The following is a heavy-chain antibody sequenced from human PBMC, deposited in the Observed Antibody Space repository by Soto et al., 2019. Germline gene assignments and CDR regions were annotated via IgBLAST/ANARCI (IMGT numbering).Heavy chain of an antibody. V-gene: IGHV3-23*01. CDR1: GFTLSMSA. CDR3: AKDRGIIVKAGDAFDV. Sequence: LRLSCASSGFTLSMSAVNWVRQAPGKGLEWVSYISDSGDRTYYADSVKGRFTISRDRSKNTVSLQMDSLRAEDTAVYYCAKDRGIIVKAGDAFDVWGQGTKVTVSS. J-gene: IGHJ3*01. D-gene: IGHD3-16*02. CDR2: ISDSGDRT.